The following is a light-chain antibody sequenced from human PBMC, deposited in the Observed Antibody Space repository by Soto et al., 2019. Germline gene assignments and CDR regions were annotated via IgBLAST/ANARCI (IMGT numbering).Light chain of an antibody. CDR1: QGISSY. V-gene: IGKV1-9*01. CDR3: QQLNNYPRT. Sequence: IQMTQSPSYLSASVGDRVTITCRASQGISSYLAWYQQKPGKAPKLLISTASTLQSGVPARFSGSGSGTEFTLTISSLQPEDFATYYCQQLNNYPRTFGQGTKV. CDR2: TAS. J-gene: IGKJ1*01.